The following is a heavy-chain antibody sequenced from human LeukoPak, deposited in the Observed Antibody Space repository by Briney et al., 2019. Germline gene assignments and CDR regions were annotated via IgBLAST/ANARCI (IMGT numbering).Heavy chain of an antibody. CDR3: ARHATVRGGDWFDP. CDR2: IYHSGNT. D-gene: IGHD3-10*01. V-gene: IGHV4-39*06. CDR1: GGSISSYNSY. Sequence: SETLSLTCTVSGGSISSYNSYWGWIRQPPGKGLEWIGSIYHSGNTDFNPSLKSRVTMSVDTSKNQFALKLSSVTAADTAVYYCARHATVRGGDWFDPWGQGTLVTVSS. J-gene: IGHJ5*02.